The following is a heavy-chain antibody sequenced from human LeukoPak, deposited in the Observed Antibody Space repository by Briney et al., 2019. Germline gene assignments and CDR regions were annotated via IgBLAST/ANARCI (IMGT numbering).Heavy chain of an antibody. D-gene: IGHD6-13*01. Sequence: GGSLRLSCAASGFTFSSYAMSWVRQAPGKGLEWVSAISGSGGSTYYADSVKGRFTISRDNSKNTLYLQMNSLRAEDTAVYYCAKVRLAQDHGYSSSWGLFDIWGQGTMVTVSS. CDR2: ISGSGGST. CDR1: GFTFSSYA. V-gene: IGHV3-23*01. CDR3: AKVRLAQDHGYSSSWGLFDI. J-gene: IGHJ3*02.